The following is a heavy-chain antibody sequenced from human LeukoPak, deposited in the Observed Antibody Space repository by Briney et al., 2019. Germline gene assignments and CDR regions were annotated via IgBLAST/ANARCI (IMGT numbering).Heavy chain of an antibody. CDR2: IYHSGST. V-gene: IGHV4-4*02. CDR3: ARDKRAVADKGGFDY. D-gene: IGHD6-19*01. Sequence: SGTLSLTCAVSGGSISSSNWWSWVRQPPGKGLEWIGEIYHSGSTNYNPSLKSRDTISVDKSKNQFSLKLSSVTAADTAEYYCARDKRAVADKGGFDYWGQGTLVTVSS. CDR1: GGSISSSNW. J-gene: IGHJ4*02.